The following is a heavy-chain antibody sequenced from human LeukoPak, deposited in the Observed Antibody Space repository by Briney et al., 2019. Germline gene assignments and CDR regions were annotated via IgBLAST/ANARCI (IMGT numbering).Heavy chain of an antibody. J-gene: IGHJ6*02. CDR2: IYHSGSA. CDR3: VRDNWQQVDRKWYYYGLDV. D-gene: IGHD1-14*01. Sequence: PSETQSLTCTVSDGSLSTYYWSWVRQPPGKGLEWIGYIYHSGSASYNPSLKSRVTISVDTSKNQFYLNVNSVTAADTAVYYCVRDNWQQVDRKWYYYGLDVWGQGTTVTGSS. V-gene: IGHV4-59*01. CDR1: DGSLSTYY.